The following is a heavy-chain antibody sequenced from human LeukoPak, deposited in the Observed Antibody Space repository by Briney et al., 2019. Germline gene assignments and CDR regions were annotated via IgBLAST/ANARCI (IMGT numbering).Heavy chain of an antibody. J-gene: IGHJ6*03. CDR1: GFTFSSYA. V-gene: IGHV3-23*01. CDR3: ARDGHGDFWRARRTYYMDV. D-gene: IGHD3-3*01. Sequence: PGGSLRLSCAASGFTFSSYAMSWVRQAPGKGLEWVSGFTSGGNTHYSDSVKGRFTISRDNSKNSLYLQMNSLRAEDTAVYYCARDGHGDFWRARRTYYMDVWGKGTTVTVSS. CDR2: FTSGGNT.